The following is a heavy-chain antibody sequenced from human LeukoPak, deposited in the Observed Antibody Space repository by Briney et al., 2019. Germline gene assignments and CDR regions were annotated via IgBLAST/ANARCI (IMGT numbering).Heavy chain of an antibody. CDR1: ELTFASYA. CDR2: ISGSGGST. J-gene: IGHJ4*02. CDR3: ATSIAARPDDY. Sequence: GGSLSLSVPASELTFASYAMSWVRQPPGRGPEWFSAISGSGGSTYYADSVKGRFTISRDNSKNTLYLQMNSLRAEDTAVYYCATSIAARPDDYWGQGTLVTVSS. V-gene: IGHV3-23*01. D-gene: IGHD6-6*01.